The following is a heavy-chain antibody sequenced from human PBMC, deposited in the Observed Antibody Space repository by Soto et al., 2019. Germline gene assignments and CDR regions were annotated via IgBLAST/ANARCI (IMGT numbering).Heavy chain of an antibody. CDR1: GYTFTGYY. J-gene: IGHJ1*01. V-gene: IGHV1-2*02. D-gene: IGHD3-22*01. CDR3: ARGEGFYYDSGGSDTYAEYFHH. Sequence: ASVKVSCKASGYTFTGYYMHWVRQAPGQGLEWMGWLNPNSGGTNFAQKFQGRVTMTRDTSISTAYMELSSLRSDDTAVFYCARGEGFYYDSGGSDTYAEYFHHGAQATLVTVSS. CDR2: LNPNSGGT.